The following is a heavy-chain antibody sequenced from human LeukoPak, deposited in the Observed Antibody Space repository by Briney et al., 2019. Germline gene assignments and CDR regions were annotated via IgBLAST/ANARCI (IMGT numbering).Heavy chain of an antibody. CDR2: ISSSSSYI. J-gene: IGHJ6*03. D-gene: IGHD6-13*01. V-gene: IGHV3-21*01. Sequence: GGSLRLSCAASGFTFSSYSMNWVRQAPGKGLEWVSSISSSSSYIYYADSVGGRFTISRDNAKNSLYLQMNSLRAEDTAVYYCARDSIAAAGTNYYYYMDVWGKGATVTVSS. CDR3: ARDSIAAAGTNYYYYMDV. CDR1: GFTFSSYS.